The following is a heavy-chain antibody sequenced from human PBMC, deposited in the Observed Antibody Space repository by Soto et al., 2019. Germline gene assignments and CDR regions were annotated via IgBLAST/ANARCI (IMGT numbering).Heavy chain of an antibody. J-gene: IGHJ5*02. CDR2: ISAYTDDP. V-gene: IGHV1-18*01. CDR3: ARVIPGAEAWFDP. Sequence: QGQLVQSGAEVKKPGASVKVSCTASGNTFTNFGVTWVRQAPGQGLEWMGWISAYTDDPNYAQKFKGRVTMTIDTSPSTAYLDRRSLTSDDTAVYYGARVIPGAEAWFDPWGQGTRVTVSS. D-gene: IGHD2-2*01. CDR1: GNTFTNFG.